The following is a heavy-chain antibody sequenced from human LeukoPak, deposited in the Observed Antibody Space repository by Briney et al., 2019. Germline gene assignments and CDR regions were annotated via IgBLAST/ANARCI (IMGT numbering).Heavy chain of an antibody. J-gene: IGHJ4*02. D-gene: IGHD2-21*02. CDR1: GFSFNNDW. CDR2: INQDGSEK. V-gene: IGHV3-7*01. Sequence: GGSLRLSCATSGFSFNNDWMDWVRQAPGKGLEWVANINQDGSEKNCLDSVKGRFSISRDNARNTLYLQMNSLRAEDTAVYFCARLRCDVGDCYSAGQNFWGQGTLVTVSS. CDR3: ARLRCDVGDCYSAGQNF.